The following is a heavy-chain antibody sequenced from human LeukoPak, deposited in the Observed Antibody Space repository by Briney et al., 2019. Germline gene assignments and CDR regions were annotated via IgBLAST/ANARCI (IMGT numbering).Heavy chain of an antibody. CDR2: ISSSSSTI. J-gene: IGHJ4*02. V-gene: IGHV3-48*02. D-gene: IGHD5-18*01. CDR3: AREALRGYSYGYFDY. CDR1: GFTFSSYA. Sequence: GGSLRLSCTASGFTFSSYAMNWVRHDPGKGLQWVSYISSSSSTIYYADSVKGRLTISRDNAKNSLYLQMNSLRDEDTAVYYCAREALRGYSYGYFDYWGQGTLVTVSS.